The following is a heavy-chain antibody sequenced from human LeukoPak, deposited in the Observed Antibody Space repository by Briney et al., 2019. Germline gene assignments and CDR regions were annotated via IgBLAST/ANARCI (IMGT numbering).Heavy chain of an antibody. J-gene: IGHJ4*02. CDR1: GGTFSSYA. Sequence: EASVKVSCKASGGTFSSYAISWVRQAPGQGLEWMGGIIPIFGTANYAQKFQGRVTITTDESTSTAYMELSSLRSEDTAMYYCARSDCSSTSYYYFDYWGQGTLVTVSS. D-gene: IGHD2-2*01. CDR2: IIPIFGTA. V-gene: IGHV1-69*05. CDR3: ARSDCSSTSYYYFDY.